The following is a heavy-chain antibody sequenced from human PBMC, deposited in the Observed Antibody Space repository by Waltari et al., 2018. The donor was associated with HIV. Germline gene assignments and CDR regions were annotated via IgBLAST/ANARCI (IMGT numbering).Heavy chain of an antibody. D-gene: IGHD3-9*01. J-gene: IGHJ5*02. CDR2: ITPIFGTA. CDR1: GGTFSSYA. V-gene: IGHV1-69*12. Sequence: QVQLVQSGAEVKKPGSSVKVSCKASGGTFSSYAISWVRQAPGRGLEWMGGITPIFGTANDAQKFQGRVTSTADEATSTAYMELSSLRSEDTAVYYCARLYDILTGVNWFDPWGQGTLVTVSS. CDR3: ARLYDILTGVNWFDP.